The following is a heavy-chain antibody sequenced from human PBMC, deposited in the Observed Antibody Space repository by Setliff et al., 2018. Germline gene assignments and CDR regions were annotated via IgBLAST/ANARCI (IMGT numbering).Heavy chain of an antibody. CDR1: GGSVRSHY. J-gene: IGHJ6*03. Sequence: SETLSLTCTVSGGSVRSHYWSWIRHSPGKGLEWIGFIFYSGDTKSNPSLKSRVTISLDTSKSQFFLKLNSVTAADTGVYYCARMTGFAYMDVWGKGTPVTVSS. V-gene: IGHV4-59*08. CDR2: IFYSGDT. CDR3: ARMTGFAYMDV.